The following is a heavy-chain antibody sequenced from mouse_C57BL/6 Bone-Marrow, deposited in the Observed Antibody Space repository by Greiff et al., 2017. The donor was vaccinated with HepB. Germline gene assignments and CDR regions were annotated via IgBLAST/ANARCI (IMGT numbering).Heavy chain of an antibody. J-gene: IGHJ4*01. D-gene: IGHD1-1*01. CDR1: GFTFSDYG. CDR2: ISNLAYSI. CDR3: ARRITTVVEDYAMDY. V-gene: IGHV5-15*04. Sequence: EVMLVESGGGLVQPGGSLKLSCAASGFTFSDYGMAWVRQAPRKGPEWVAFISNLAYSIYYADTVTGRFTISRENAKNTLYLEMSSLRSEDTAMYYCARRITTVVEDYAMDYWGQGTSVTVSS.